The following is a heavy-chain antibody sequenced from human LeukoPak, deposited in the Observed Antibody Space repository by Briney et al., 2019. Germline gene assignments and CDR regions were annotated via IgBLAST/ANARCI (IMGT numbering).Heavy chain of an antibody. J-gene: IGHJ4*02. CDR1: GFTFSSYW. Sequence: PGGSLRLSCAASGFTFSSYWMSWVRQAPGKLLEWVANIKQDGSEKYYVDSVKGRFTISRDNAKNSLYLQMNSLGAEDTAVYYCARVDSSGWYGAFDYWGQGTLVTVSS. CDR2: IKQDGSEK. D-gene: IGHD6-19*01. CDR3: ARVDSSGWYGAFDY. V-gene: IGHV3-7*01.